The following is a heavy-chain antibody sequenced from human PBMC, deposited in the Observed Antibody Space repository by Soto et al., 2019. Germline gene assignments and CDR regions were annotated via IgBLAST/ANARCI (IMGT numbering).Heavy chain of an antibody. J-gene: IGHJ5*01. CDR2: IFPHDSDT. Sequence: GESLKISCKASGYTFTIYWIAWVRQMPGKGLDWMGIIFPHDSDTRYSPSFQGQVTISVDKSISTAYLQWSSLKASDTAMYYCARHTKFSSASLRFDPWGQGTLVTVSS. CDR3: ARHTKFSSASLRFDP. CDR1: GYTFTIYW. D-gene: IGHD3-10*01. V-gene: IGHV5-51*01.